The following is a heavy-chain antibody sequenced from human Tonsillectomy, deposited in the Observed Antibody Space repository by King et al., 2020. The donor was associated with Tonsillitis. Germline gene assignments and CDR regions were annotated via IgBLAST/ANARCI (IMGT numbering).Heavy chain of an antibody. CDR3: ARVLRDTGTTFILFDYYYYGRDV. Sequence: VQLVESGGGLVKPGGSLRLSCAASGFTFSSYSMNWVRQAPGKGLEWVSSISSSSSYIYYADSVKGRFTISRDNAKNKLYLQMNSLRAEDTAVYACARVLRDTGTTFILFDYYYYGRDVWGQGTTVTVSS. CDR1: GFTFSSYS. V-gene: IGHV3-21*01. CDR2: ISSSSSYI. D-gene: IGHD1-1*01. J-gene: IGHJ6*02.